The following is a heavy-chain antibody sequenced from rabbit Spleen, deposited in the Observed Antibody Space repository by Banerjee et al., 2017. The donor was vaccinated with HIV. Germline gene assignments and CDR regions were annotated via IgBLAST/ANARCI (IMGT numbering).Heavy chain of an antibody. CDR2: IDLVFGTT. CDR1: GFDFSIDFY. CDR3: VREAGYGGYGDANL. J-gene: IGHJ4*01. D-gene: IGHD6-1*01. Sequence: QSLEESGGDLVKPGASLTLTCTASGFDFSIDFYMCWVRQAPGKGLEWIGHIDLVFGTTYYASWVNGRFTISSHNAQNTLYLQLNSLTDADTATYFCVREAGYGGYGDANLWGPGTLVTVS. V-gene: IGHV1S40*01.